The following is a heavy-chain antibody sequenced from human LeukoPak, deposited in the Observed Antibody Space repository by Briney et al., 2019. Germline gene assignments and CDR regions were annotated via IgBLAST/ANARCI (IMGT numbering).Heavy chain of an antibody. CDR1: GFTFSSYG. Sequence: TGGSLRLSCAASGFTFSSYGMHWVCQAPGKGLEWVAFIRYDGSNKYYADSVKGRFTISRDNSKNTLYLQMNSLRAEDTAVYYCATAYYYDSSGYYDYWGQGTLVTVSS. CDR2: IRYDGSNK. J-gene: IGHJ4*02. V-gene: IGHV3-30*02. CDR3: ATAYYYDSSGYYDY. D-gene: IGHD3-22*01.